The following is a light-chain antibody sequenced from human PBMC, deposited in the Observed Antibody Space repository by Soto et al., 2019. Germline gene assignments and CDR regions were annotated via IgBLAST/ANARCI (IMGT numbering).Light chain of an antibody. J-gene: IGKJ2*01. CDR3: QHYGSSPREVT. Sequence: EIVLTQSADTLSLSPGERATLSCRASQSVTSSHVAWYLQRPGQAPRLLIYRASNRATGIPDRFSGSGSGTDFTLTISRLEPEDSAVYYCQHYGSSPREVTFGQGTKLEI. CDR2: RAS. V-gene: IGKV3-20*01. CDR1: QSVTSSH.